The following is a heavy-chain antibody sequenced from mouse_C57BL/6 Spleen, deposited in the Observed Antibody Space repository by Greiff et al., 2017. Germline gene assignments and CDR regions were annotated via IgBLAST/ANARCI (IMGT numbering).Heavy chain of an antibody. CDR3: ARYYSNYGAMDY. CDR1: GYTFTSYW. V-gene: IGHV1-52*01. CDR2: IDPSDSET. D-gene: IGHD2-5*01. J-gene: IGHJ4*01. Sequence: QVQLQQPGAELVRPGSSVKLSCKASGYTFTSYWMHWVKQRPIQGLEWIGNIDPSDSETHYNQKFKDKATLTVDKTSSTAYMQLSSLTSEDSAVYYCARYYSNYGAMDYWGQGTSVTVSS.